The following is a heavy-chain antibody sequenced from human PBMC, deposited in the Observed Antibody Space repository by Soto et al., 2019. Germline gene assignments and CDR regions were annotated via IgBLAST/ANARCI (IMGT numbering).Heavy chain of an antibody. D-gene: IGHD3-10*01. CDR3: AKGESYYGSGSPIDY. V-gene: IGHV3-23*01. CDR2: ISGSGGST. J-gene: IGHJ4*02. CDR1: GFTFSSYA. Sequence: GGSLRLSCAASGFTFSSYAMSWVRQAPGKGLEWVSAISGSGGSTYYADSVKGRFTNSRDNSKNTLYLQMNSLRAEDTAVYYCAKGESYYGSGSPIDYWGQGTLVTVSS.